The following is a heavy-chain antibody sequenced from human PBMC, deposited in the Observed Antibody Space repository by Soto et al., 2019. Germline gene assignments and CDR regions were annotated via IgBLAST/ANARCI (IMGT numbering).Heavy chain of an antibody. J-gene: IGHJ1*01. CDR3: AKFITGPYTVTTGNQYFQH. D-gene: IGHD4-17*01. Sequence: EVQLLESGGGLVQPGGSLRLSCAASGFTFSSYAMSWVRQAPGKGLEWVSAISGSGGSTYYADSVKGRFTISRDNSKNTLYLQMNSLRADDTAVYYCAKFITGPYTVTTGNQYFQHWGQGTLVTVSS. CDR2: ISGSGGST. V-gene: IGHV3-23*01. CDR1: GFTFSSYA.